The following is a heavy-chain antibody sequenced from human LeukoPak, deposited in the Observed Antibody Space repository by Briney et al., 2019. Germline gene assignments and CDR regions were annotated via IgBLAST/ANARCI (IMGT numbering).Heavy chain of an antibody. D-gene: IGHD1-26*01. Sequence: SETLSLTCTVSGGSINSFYWSWIRQPAGKGLEWIGRINTSGGTIYNPSLQSRVTMSVDTSKNQFSLRLSSVTAADTAVYYCASHSSWYGRVVGATTPFGYWGQGTLVTVSS. CDR2: INTSGGT. J-gene: IGHJ4*02. V-gene: IGHV4-4*07. CDR3: ASHSSWYGRVVGATTPFGY. CDR1: GGSINSFY.